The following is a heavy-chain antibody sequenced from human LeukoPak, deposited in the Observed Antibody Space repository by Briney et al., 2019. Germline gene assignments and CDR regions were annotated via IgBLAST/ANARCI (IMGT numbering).Heavy chain of an antibody. D-gene: IGHD3-3*01. CDR3: ARGSAYDFWSGYPIEAFDI. CDR2: INWNGGST. J-gene: IGHJ3*02. CDR1: GFTFEDYG. V-gene: IGHV3-20*04. Sequence: GGSLRLSCAASGFTFEDYGMSWVRQAPGKGLEWVSGINWNGGSTGYADSVKGRFTISRDNAKNSLYLQMNSLRAEDTALYYCARGSAYDFWSGYPIEAFDIWGQGTMVTVSS.